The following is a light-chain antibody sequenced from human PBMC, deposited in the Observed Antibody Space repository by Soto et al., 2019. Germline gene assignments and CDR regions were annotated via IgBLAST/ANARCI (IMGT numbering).Light chain of an antibody. CDR1: TSDVGGYNY. CDR2: EVT. V-gene: IGLV2-14*01. J-gene: IGLJ2*01. Sequence: QSALTQPPSVSGSPGQSITISCTGTTSDVGGYNYVSWYQQYPGNAPKLMIFEVTYRPSGISNRFSGSKSGNTASLSISGLQAEDEADYYCSSYTSSSTSVVFGGGTKLTVL. CDR3: SSYTSSSTSVV.